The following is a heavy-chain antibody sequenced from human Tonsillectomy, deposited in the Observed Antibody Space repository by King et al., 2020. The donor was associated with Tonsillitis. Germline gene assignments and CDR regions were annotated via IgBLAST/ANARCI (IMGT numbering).Heavy chain of an antibody. D-gene: IGHD1-26*01. Sequence: VQLVESGGGVVQPGRSLKLPCAASGFTFSSYGMHWVRQAAGKGLEWVAVISYDGSYQYSANSVKGRFTISRDNSKNTLFLEMNSLRAEDTAVYYCAKDRESKVAPRGRYYYGMDVWGQGTTVTVSS. J-gene: IGHJ6*02. CDR3: AKDRESKVAPRGRYYYGMDV. V-gene: IGHV3-30*18. CDR1: GFTFSSYG. CDR2: ISYDGSYQ.